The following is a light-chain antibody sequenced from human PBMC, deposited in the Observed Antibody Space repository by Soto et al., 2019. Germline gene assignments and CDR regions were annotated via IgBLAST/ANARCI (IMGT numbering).Light chain of an antibody. CDR3: QQYKNWPWT. CDR2: GAS. J-gene: IGKJ1*01. V-gene: IGKV3-15*01. CDR1: HIVSSN. Sequence: EIVMTQSPDTLSVSPGERDTLSCRASHIVSSNLAWYKHKAGQAPRLLIYGASTRATGIPARFSGSGSGTEVSLTISSLQSEDFAVYYCQQYKNWPWTFGQGPSVEIQ.